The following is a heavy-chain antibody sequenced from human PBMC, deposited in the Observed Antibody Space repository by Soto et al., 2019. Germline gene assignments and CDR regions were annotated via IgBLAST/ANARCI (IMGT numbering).Heavy chain of an antibody. V-gene: IGHV3-33*01. J-gene: IGHJ6*02. Sequence: QVQLVESGGGVVQPGRSLRLSCAASGFTFSGYGMHWVRHAPGKGLEWVAVIWYDGSNKYYADSVKGRFTISRDNSKNTLYLQMNSLRAEDTAVYYCARERVVVVPVASYHYYYGMDVWGQGTTVTVSS. D-gene: IGHD2-2*01. CDR2: IWYDGSNK. CDR3: ARERVVVVPVASYHYYYGMDV. CDR1: GFTFSGYG.